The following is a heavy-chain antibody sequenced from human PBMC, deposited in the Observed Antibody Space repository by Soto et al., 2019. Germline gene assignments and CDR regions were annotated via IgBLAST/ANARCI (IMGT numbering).Heavy chain of an antibody. CDR2: IYHSGST. CDR3: AGSGYYPNSFDY. J-gene: IGHJ4*02. Sequence: QLQLQESGSGLVKPSQTLSLTCAVSGGSISSGDYSWSWIRQPPGKGLEWIGYIYHSGSTYYNPSLKSRLTISVDRSKTQFSLQLSSVTTADTAVYYCAGSGYYPNSFDYWGQGTLVTVSS. CDR1: GGSISSGDYS. D-gene: IGHD3-22*01. V-gene: IGHV4-30-2*01.